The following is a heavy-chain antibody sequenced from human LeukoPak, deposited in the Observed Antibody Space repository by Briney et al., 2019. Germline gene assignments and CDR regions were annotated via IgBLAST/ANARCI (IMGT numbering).Heavy chain of an antibody. D-gene: IGHD2-15*01. CDR3: ARRMGYCSGGSCYDFDY. CDR2: IYPGDSDT. J-gene: IGHJ4*02. V-gene: IGHV5-51*01. CDR1: GTSFTSYW. Sequence: GESLKISCKGSGTSFTSYWIGWVRQMPGKGLEWMGIIYPGDSDTSYSPSFQGQVTISADKSISTAYLQWSSLKASDTAMYYCARRMGYCSGGSCYDFDYWGQGTLVTVSS.